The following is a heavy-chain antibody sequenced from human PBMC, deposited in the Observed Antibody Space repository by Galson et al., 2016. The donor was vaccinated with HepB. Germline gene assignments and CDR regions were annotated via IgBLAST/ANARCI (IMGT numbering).Heavy chain of an antibody. Sequence: SLRLSCAASGFTVTNNYMSWVRQAPGKGLEWVSILYDSGSPYYADSEKGRFTISRDNPKNTLYLQMNSLRAEDTAVYYCARVLVVRGSIDAFDLWGQGTMVTVSS. CDR3: ARVLVVRGSIDAFDL. D-gene: IGHD2-2*01. J-gene: IGHJ3*01. V-gene: IGHV3-66*01. CDR2: LYDSGSP. CDR1: GFTVTNNY.